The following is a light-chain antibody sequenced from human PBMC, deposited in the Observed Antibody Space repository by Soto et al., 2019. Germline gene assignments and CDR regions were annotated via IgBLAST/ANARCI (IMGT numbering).Light chain of an antibody. Sequence: EIVLTQSPATLSLSPGERATLSCRASQSVDNYLAWYQQKPGQAPRLLIYDASNRATCIPARFSGSGSGTDFTLTISSLEPEDFAVYYCQQRSNWLSLTFGGGTKVEIK. CDR2: DAS. CDR1: QSVDNY. CDR3: QQRSNWLSLT. J-gene: IGKJ4*01. V-gene: IGKV3-11*01.